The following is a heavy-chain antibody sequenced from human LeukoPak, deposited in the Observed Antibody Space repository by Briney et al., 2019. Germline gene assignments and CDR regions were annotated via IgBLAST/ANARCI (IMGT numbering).Heavy chain of an antibody. J-gene: IGHJ6*03. CDR3: ARVRSRGGWDVHYMDV. Sequence: GGSLRLSCLVSEFITYEMNWVRQAPGQGLEWVSYIRSSGTTIYYADSVKGRFTISRDNAKNSVSVYLQMNSLRTVDTALYYCARVRSRGGWDVHYMDVWGKGTTVTISS. CDR2: IRSSGTTI. D-gene: IGHD6-19*01. V-gene: IGHV3-48*03. CDR1: EFITYE.